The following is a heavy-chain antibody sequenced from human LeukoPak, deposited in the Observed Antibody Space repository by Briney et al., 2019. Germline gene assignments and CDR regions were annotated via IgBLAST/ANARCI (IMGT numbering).Heavy chain of an antibody. D-gene: IGHD2-2*01. Sequence: GRSLRLSCAASGFTFRNLGMHWVRQAPGKGLEWVAVIWYDGNNKYYADSVKGRFTISRDNSKNTLYLQMKSLRAEDTAVYYCARDYHGLDYWGQGTLVTVSS. CDR3: ARDYHGLDY. V-gene: IGHV3-33*01. J-gene: IGHJ4*02. CDR1: GFTFRNLG. CDR2: IWYDGNNK.